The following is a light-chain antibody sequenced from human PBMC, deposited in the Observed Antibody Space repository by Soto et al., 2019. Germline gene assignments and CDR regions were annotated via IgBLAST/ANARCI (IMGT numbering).Light chain of an antibody. CDR1: TSNIGAGYE. CDR2: GHN. CDR3: QSFDSSLGGSGV. J-gene: IGLJ3*02. V-gene: IGLV1-40*01. Sequence: QSALTQQPSVSGAPGQRVTISCTGSTSNIGAGYEVHWYQQVPGTAPKLLVSGHNNRPAEVPDRFFGSKSGTSASLTITGLLAEDEADYYCQSFDSSLGGSGVFGGGTKLTVL.